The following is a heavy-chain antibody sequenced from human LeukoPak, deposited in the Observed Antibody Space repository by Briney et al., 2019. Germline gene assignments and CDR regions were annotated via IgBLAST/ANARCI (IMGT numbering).Heavy chain of an antibody. Sequence: SETLSLTCTVSGGSISSYYWSWIRQPPGKGLEWIGYISYRWSTYYNPSLKSRVTISVDTSKRQFSLKLSSVTAADTAAYYCARLGDSTSRLYYFDYWGQGTLVTVSS. D-gene: IGHD6-6*01. CDR2: ISYRWST. CDR1: GGSISSYY. J-gene: IGHJ4*02. V-gene: IGHV4-59*08. CDR3: ARLGDSTSRLYYFDY.